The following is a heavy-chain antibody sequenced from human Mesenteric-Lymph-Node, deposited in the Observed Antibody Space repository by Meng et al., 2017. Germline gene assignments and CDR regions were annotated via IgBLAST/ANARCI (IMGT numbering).Heavy chain of an antibody. V-gene: IGHV3-74*01. D-gene: IGHD3-22*01. CDR2: ISPDGTRR. CDR3: TKDHWGLNYDSSGYSTG. CDR1: GVTFSGYW. Sequence: GGSLRLSCEASGVTFSGYWVHWVRQGPRKGPVWVSRISPDGTRRGYADSVKGRFTISRDNSKNTLYLQMNSLRAEDTAVYYCTKDHWGLNYDSSGYSTGWGQGTLVTVSS. J-gene: IGHJ4*02.